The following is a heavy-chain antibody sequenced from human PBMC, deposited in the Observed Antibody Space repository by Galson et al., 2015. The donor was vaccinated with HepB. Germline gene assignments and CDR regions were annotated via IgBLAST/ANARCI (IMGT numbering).Heavy chain of an antibody. Sequence: SLRLSCAASGFTFRSYAMSWVRQAPGKGLEWVSGISGRGGSTYYTDSVKGRFTISRDNSQNMLYLQMSSLRAEDKAVYYCAKDRYDDTLTGNYTHWGQGALVTVSS. CDR2: ISGRGGST. CDR3: AKDRYDDTLTGNYTH. V-gene: IGHV3-23*01. J-gene: IGHJ4*02. D-gene: IGHD3-9*01. CDR1: GFTFRSYA.